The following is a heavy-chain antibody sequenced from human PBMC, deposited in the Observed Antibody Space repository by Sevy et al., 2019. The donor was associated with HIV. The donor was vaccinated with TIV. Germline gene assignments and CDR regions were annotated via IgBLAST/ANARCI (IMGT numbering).Heavy chain of an antibody. V-gene: IGHV6-1*01. J-gene: IGHJ4*02. CDR1: GDSVSSNSAA. D-gene: IGHD2-2*01. CDR2: TYYRSKWYN. Sequence: SQTLSLTCAISGDSVSSNSAAWNWIRQSPSRGLEWLGRTYYRSKWYNDYAVSVKSRITINPDTSKNQFSLQLNSLTPEDTAVYYCARAEYCSSTSCYAYIDFDYWGQGTLVTVSS. CDR3: ARAEYCSSTSCYAYIDFDY.